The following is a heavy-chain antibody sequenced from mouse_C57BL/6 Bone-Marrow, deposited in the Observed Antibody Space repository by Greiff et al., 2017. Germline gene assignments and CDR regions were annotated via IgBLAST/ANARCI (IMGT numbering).Heavy chain of an antibody. CDR1: GYAFISYW. CDR2: IYPGDGDT. V-gene: IGHV1-80*01. CDR3: TRYYYFFDY. J-gene: IGHJ2*01. Sequence: VQLQQSLAELVKPGASVKISCKASGYAFISYWMNWVKQRPGTGLEWIGQIYPGDGDTTSYGKFKGKATLTADKSSSTAYMQLSSLTSEDSAVYFCTRYYYFFDYWGQGATLTGSS. D-gene: IGHD1-1*01.